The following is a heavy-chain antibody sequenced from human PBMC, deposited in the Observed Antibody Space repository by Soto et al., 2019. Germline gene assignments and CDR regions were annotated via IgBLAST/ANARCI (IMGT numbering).Heavy chain of an antibody. Sequence: PGGSLRLSCAASGFTFSNYWMHWVRQAPGKGLEWVGRIKSKTDGGTTDYAAPVKGRFTISRDDSKNTLYLQMNSLKTEDTAVYYCTTDPRRGYYHYWGQGTLVTVSS. J-gene: IGHJ4*02. CDR3: TTDPRRGYYHY. D-gene: IGHD3-22*01. V-gene: IGHV3-15*07. CDR1: GFTFSNYW. CDR2: IKSKTDGGTT.